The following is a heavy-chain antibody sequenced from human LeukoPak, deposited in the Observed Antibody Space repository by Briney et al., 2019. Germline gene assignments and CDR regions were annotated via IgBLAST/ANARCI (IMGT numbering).Heavy chain of an antibody. D-gene: IGHD3-22*01. J-gene: IGHJ4*02. V-gene: IGHV4-59*01. Sequence: SETLSLTCTVYGGSISSYYRSWIRQPPGEGREWIGYIYYRGSTTYNPSLKSRVTISVDTSKNQFSLKLSSVTAADTAVYYCARDTGVGSGYDYVEYYFDYWGRGTLVTVSS. CDR2: IYYRGST. CDR1: GGSISSYY. CDR3: ARDTGVGSGYDYVEYYFDY.